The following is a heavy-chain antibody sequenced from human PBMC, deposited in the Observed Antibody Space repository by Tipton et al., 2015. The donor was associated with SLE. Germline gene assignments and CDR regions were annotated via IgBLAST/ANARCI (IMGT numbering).Heavy chain of an antibody. Sequence: TLSLTCAVYGGSFSGYYWSWIRQPPGKGLEWIGEINHSGSTNYNPSLKSRVTISVDTSKNQFSLQLNSVTPEDTAVYYCARYYGDYVGSFDYWGQGTLVTVSS. CDR3: ARYYGDYVGSFDY. V-gene: IGHV4-34*01. CDR2: INHSGST. D-gene: IGHD4-17*01. J-gene: IGHJ4*02. CDR1: GGSFSGYY.